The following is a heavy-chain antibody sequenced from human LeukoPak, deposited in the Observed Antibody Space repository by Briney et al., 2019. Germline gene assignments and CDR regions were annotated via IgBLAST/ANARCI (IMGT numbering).Heavy chain of an antibody. Sequence: SETLSLTCTVSGGSISSYYWSWIRQPPGKGLEWIGYIYTSGSTNYNPSLKSRVTISVDTSKNQFSLKLSSVTAADTAVYYCARHVLTVTTVEYYMDVWGKGTTVPVSS. D-gene: IGHD4-11*01. CDR3: ARHVLTVTTVEYYMDV. CDR2: IYTSGST. CDR1: GGSISSYY. V-gene: IGHV4-4*09. J-gene: IGHJ6*03.